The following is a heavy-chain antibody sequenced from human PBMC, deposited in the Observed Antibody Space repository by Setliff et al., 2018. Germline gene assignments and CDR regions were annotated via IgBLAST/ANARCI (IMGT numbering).Heavy chain of an antibody. D-gene: IGHD5-18*01. CDR1: KFSFSSYY. V-gene: IGHV3-11*04. Sequence: PGGSLRLSCTASKFSFSSYYMAWIRQTPGKGLEWLSYISTTGDTIYYADSVKGRFTVSRDNAKNSLYLQMNSLRAEDTAVYYCARNTDLRNGFDYWGQGTLVTVSS. CDR3: ARNTDLRNGFDY. J-gene: IGHJ4*02. CDR2: ISTTGDTI.